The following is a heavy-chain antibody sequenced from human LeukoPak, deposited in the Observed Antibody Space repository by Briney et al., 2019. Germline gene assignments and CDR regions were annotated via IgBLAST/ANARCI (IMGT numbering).Heavy chain of an antibody. CDR2: ISGSGGST. D-gene: IGHD3-22*01. J-gene: IGHJ4*02. V-gene: IGHV3-23*01. CDR1: GFTFSSYA. CDR3: AKDAIYYYDSSGYYGFDY. Sequence: GGSLRLSCAASGFTFSSYAMSWVRQAPGKGLEWVSAISGSGGSTYYADSVKGRFTISRDNSKNTLYLQMNSLRAEDTAVYYCAKDAIYYYDSSGYYGFDYWGQGTLVTVSS.